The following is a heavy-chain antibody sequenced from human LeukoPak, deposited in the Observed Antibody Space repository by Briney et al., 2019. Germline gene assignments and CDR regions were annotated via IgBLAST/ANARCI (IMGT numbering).Heavy chain of an antibody. V-gene: IGHV4-61*02. CDR2: IYTSGST. CDR1: GGSISSGSYY. CDR3: ARGPRYYDILTGYYQTSYYFDY. Sequence: SQTLSLTCTVSGGSISSGSYYWSWIRQPGGTGLEWIGRIYTSGSTNYNPSLKSRVTMSVDTSKNQFSLKLSSVTAADTAVYYCARGPRYYDILTGYYQTSYYFDYWGQGTLVTVSS. D-gene: IGHD3-9*01. J-gene: IGHJ4*02.